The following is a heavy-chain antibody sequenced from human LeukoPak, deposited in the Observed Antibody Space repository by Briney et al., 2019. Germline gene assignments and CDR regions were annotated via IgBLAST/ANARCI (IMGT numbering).Heavy chain of an antibody. V-gene: IGHV3-21*01. CDR2: ISSSSSYI. J-gene: IGHJ4*02. CDR3: ARGGEVVVAAVYYFDY. Sequence: GGSLRLSCAASGFTFSSYSMNWVRQAPGKGLEWVSSISSSSSYIYYADSVKGRFTISRDNAKNSLYLQMNSLRAEDTAVYYCARGGEVVVAAVYYFDYWGQGTLVTVSS. D-gene: IGHD2-15*01. CDR1: GFTFSSYS.